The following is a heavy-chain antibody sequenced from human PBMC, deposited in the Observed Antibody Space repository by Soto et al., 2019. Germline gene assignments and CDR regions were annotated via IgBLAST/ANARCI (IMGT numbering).Heavy chain of an antibody. CDR2: ISGSGGST. CDR1: GFTFSSYA. Sequence: GGSLRLSCAASGFTFSSYAMSWVRQAPGKGLEWVSAISGSGGSTYYADSVKGRFTISRDNSKNTLYLQMNSLRAEDTAVYYCAKADQWIVVVPHPYGKDVWGQGTTVTVSS. D-gene: IGHD2-2*01. J-gene: IGHJ6*02. V-gene: IGHV3-23*01. CDR3: AKADQWIVVVPHPYGKDV.